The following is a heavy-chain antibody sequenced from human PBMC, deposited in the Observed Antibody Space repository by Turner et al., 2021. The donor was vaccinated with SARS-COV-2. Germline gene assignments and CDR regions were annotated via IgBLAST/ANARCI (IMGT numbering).Heavy chain of an antibody. CDR1: VLTFSTYG. CDR2: KSYDGNNK. V-gene: IGHV3-30*18. Sequence: QVPLVDSGGRVFHPWWSLRLSCAASVLTFSTYGMNWFRQGPGKGLEWVAVKSYDGNNKYYADSVKGRLTISRDNSKNTLFLQMNSLGAEDTAVYYCAKSGGMYCSGGSCYSSYFDYWGQGTLVTVSS. CDR3: AKSGGMYCSGGSCYSSYFDY. J-gene: IGHJ4*02. D-gene: IGHD2-15*01.